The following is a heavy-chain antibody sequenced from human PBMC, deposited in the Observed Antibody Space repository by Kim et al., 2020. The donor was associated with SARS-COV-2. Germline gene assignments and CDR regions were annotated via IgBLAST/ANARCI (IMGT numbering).Heavy chain of an antibody. CDR2: IYYSGST. V-gene: IGHV4-39*01. Sequence: SETLSLTCTVSGGSICSSSYYWGWIRQPPGKGLEWIGSIYYSGSTYYNPSLKSRVTISVDTSKNQFSLKLSSVTAADTAVYYCARLHYGDFGNYYFDYWGQGTLVTVSS. D-gene: IGHD4-17*01. CDR1: GGSICSSSYY. CDR3: ARLHYGDFGNYYFDY. J-gene: IGHJ4*02.